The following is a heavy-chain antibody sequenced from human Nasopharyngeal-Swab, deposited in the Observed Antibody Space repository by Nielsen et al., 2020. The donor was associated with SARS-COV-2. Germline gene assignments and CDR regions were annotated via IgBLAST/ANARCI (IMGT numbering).Heavy chain of an antibody. CDR2: INTNTGNP. V-gene: IGHV7-4-1*02. CDR3: ARDPTYYGSVPISYFDP. J-gene: IGHJ5*02. D-gene: IGHD3-10*01. CDR1: GYTFTSYA. Sequence: ASVKVSCKASGYTFTSYAMNWVRQAPGQGLEWMGWINTNTGNPTYAKGFTGRFVFSLDTSVSTAYLQISSLKAEDTAVYYCARDPTYYGSVPISYFDPWGQGTLVTVSS.